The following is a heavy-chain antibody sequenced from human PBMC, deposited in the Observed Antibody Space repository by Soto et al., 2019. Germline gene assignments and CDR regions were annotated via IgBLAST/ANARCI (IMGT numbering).Heavy chain of an antibody. Sequence: GAPVKVSSMASGCRSKSYGIVWVRQAAGRGPEWVGWIKVDNGDTKYAEKLQGRVTLTTDKSTDTAYMELRKLRSDDTAFYYCVRSRSYLNYLGHGTPGTFSS. J-gene: IGHJ4*01. CDR3: VRSRSYLNY. CDR2: IKVDNGDT. CDR1: GCRSKSYG. V-gene: IGHV1-18*01.